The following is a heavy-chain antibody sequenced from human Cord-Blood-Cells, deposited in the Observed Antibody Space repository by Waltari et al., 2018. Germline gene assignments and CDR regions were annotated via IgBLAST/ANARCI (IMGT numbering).Heavy chain of an antibody. Sequence: QVQLQQWGAGLLKPSETLSLTCAVYGGSFSGYYWSWIRQPPGKGLEWIGEINPSGSTNYNPSLKSRVTISVDTSKNQFSLKLSSVTAADTAVYYCATFQYSSSWYYFDYWGQGTLVTVSS. J-gene: IGHJ4*02. CDR1: GGSFSGYY. CDR3: ATFQYSSSWYYFDY. D-gene: IGHD6-13*01. CDR2: INPSGST. V-gene: IGHV4-34*01.